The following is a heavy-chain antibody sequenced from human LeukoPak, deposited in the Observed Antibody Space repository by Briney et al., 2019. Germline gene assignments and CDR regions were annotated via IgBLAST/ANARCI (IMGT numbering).Heavy chain of an antibody. J-gene: IGHJ5*02. CDR3: ARGRDWFDP. Sequence: SETLSLTCAVYGGSFSGYYWSWIRQPPGKGLEWIGEINHRGSTNYNPSLKSRVTISVDTSKNQFSLKLSSVTAADTAVYYCARGRDWFDPWGQGTLVTVSS. CDR2: INHRGST. CDR1: GGSFSGYY. V-gene: IGHV4-34*01.